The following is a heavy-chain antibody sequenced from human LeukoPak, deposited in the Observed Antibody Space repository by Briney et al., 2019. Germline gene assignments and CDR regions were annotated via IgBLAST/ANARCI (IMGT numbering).Heavy chain of an antibody. Sequence: SETLSLTCTVSGGSISSSSYYWGWIRQPPGKGLEWIGSIYYSGSTYYNPSLKSRVTISVDTSKNQFSLKLSSVTAADTAVFYCARDVRGSSGRYYYYYMEVWGKGTTVTVSS. CDR1: GGSISSSSYY. D-gene: IGHD3-22*01. CDR2: IYYSGST. V-gene: IGHV4-39*07. CDR3: ARDVRGSSGRYYYYYMEV. J-gene: IGHJ6*03.